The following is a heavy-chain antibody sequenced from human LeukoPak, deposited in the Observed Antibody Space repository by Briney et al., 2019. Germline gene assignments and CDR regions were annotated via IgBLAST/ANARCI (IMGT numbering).Heavy chain of an antibody. V-gene: IGHV3-21*01. Sequence: PGGSLRLSCAASGFTFSRYSMNWVRQAPGKGLEWVSSISSSSSYIYYADSVKGRFTISRDNAKNSLYLQMNSLRAEDTAVYYCARGTVVTPGYYYYYYMDVWGKGTTVTVSS. CDR3: ARGTVVTPGYYYYYYMDV. CDR2: ISSSSSYI. D-gene: IGHD4-23*01. J-gene: IGHJ6*03. CDR1: GFTFSRYS.